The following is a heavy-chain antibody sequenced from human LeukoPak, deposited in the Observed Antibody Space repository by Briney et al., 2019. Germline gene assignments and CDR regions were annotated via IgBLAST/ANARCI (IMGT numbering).Heavy chain of an antibody. J-gene: IGHJ4*02. V-gene: IGHV3-48*01. CDR2: ISSSSSTI. CDR1: GFTFSSYS. CDR3: AKGNSGFWSGYYPFDY. D-gene: IGHD3-3*01. Sequence: GGSLRLSCAASGFTFSSYSMNWVRQAPGKGLEWVSYISSSSSTIYYADSVKGRFTISRDNSKNTLYLQMNSLRAEDTAVYYCAKGNSGFWSGYYPFDYWGQGTLVTVSS.